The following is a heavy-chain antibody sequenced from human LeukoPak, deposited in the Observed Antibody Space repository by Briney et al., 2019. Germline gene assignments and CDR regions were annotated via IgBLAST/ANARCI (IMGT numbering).Heavy chain of an antibody. D-gene: IGHD3-10*01. CDR3: ARATRGVAFDY. Sequence: GGPLRLSCAASGFTFSSYSMNWVRQAPGKGLEWVSSISSSSSYIYYADSVKGRFTISIDNAKNSLYLQMNSLRAEDTAVYYCARATRGVAFDYWGQGTLVTVSS. V-gene: IGHV3-21*01. CDR1: GFTFSSYS. J-gene: IGHJ4*02. CDR2: ISSSSSYI.